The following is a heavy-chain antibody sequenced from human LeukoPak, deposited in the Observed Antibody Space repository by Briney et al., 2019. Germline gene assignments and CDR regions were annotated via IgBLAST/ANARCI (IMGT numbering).Heavy chain of an antibody. V-gene: IGHV3-21*01. CDR1: GFTFSAYS. D-gene: IGHD3-22*01. J-gene: IGHJ3*02. Sequence: PGGTLSLSCAASGFTFSAYSMNWVRQAPGRGLEWVSSISSSSSSIYNADSVKGRFTISRDNAKRSLYLQMYSLRAEDTAVYYCARDRDDDSSGSIDDAFDIWGQGTMVTVSS. CDR2: ISSSSSSI. CDR3: ARDRDDDSSGSIDDAFDI.